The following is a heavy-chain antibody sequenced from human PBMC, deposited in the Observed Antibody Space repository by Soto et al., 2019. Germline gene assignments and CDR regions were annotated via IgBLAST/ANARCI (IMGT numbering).Heavy chain of an antibody. CDR3: AKDLIVVIPAAPSWFDP. CDR2: ISYDGSNK. Sequence: LRLSCAASGFTFRSSGMHWVRQAPGKGLEWVALISYDGSNKYYTDSVKGRFTISRDNSKNTLYLQMNSLRTEDTAVYYCAKDLIVVIPAAPSWFDPWGQGTLVTVSS. D-gene: IGHD2-2*01. V-gene: IGHV3-30*18. J-gene: IGHJ5*02. CDR1: GFTFRSSG.